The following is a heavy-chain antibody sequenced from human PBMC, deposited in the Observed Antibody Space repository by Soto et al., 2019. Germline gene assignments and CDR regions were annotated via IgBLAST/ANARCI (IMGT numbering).Heavy chain of an antibody. V-gene: IGHV1-69*01. Sequence: QVQLVQSGAEVKKAGSSVKVSCKASGGTFSSYAISWVRQAPGQGLEWMGGIIPIFGTANYAQKFQGRVTITADESTSTAYMELSSLRSEDTAVYYCASCGGDCYYYYYYGMDVWGQGTTVTVSS. CDR3: ASCGGDCYYYYYYGMDV. J-gene: IGHJ6*02. CDR2: IIPIFGTA. D-gene: IGHD2-21*02. CDR1: GGTFSSYA.